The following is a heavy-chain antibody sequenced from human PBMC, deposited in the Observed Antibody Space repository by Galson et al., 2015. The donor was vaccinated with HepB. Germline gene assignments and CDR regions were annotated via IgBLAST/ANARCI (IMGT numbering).Heavy chain of an antibody. CDR3: ARGGITAAIDYGDYDVSYYYYYMDV. D-gene: IGHD4-17*01. J-gene: IGHJ6*03. Sequence: SVKVSCKASGYTFTSYAMNWVRQAPGQGLEWMGWINTNTGNPTYAQGFTGRFVFSLDTSVSTAYLQISSLKAEDTAVYYCARGGITAAIDYGDYDVSYYYYYMDVWGEGTTVTVSS. CDR1: GYTFTSYA. V-gene: IGHV7-4-1*02. CDR2: INTNTGNP.